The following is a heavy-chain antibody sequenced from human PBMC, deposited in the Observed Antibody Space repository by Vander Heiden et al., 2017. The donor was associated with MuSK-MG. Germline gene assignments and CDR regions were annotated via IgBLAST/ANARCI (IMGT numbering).Heavy chain of an antibody. CDR2: IYSSGTT. J-gene: IGHJ4*02. CDR1: GGSISSSSYY. D-gene: IGHD3-10*01. Sequence: QLQLQESGPGLVKPSETLSLSCTVSGGSISSSSYYWSWIRQPPGKGLEWIGSIYSSGTTYYNPSLKSRVTISVDTSNNQFSLSLRSMTAADTALYYCVKGGWVIRGVISNFDVWGQGTLVTVSS. CDR3: VKGGWVIRGVISNFDV. V-gene: IGHV4-39*07.